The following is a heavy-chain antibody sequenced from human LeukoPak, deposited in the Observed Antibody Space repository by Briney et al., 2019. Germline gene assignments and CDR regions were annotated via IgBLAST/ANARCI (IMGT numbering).Heavy chain of an antibody. CDR3: ARGSRVATITTHFDY. J-gene: IGHJ4*02. CDR1: GYIFTGYY. V-gene: IGHV1-2*02. Sequence: ASVKVSCKASGYIFTGYYMHWVRQAPGQGLEWMGWINPNSGGTNYAQKFQGRVTMTRDTSISTAYMELSRLRSDDTAVYYCARGSRVATITTHFDYWGQGTLVTVSS. CDR2: INPNSGGT. D-gene: IGHD5-12*01.